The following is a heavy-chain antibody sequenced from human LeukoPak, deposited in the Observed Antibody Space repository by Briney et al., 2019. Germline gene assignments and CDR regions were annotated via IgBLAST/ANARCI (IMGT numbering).Heavy chain of an antibody. CDR2: ISRGGDTT. D-gene: IGHD2-8*01. Sequence: PGGSLRLSCAVSGFTFSSYAMSWVRQAPGKGLEWVSGISRGGDTTEYADSVKGRFTISRDNSKNTLYLQMNSLRAEDTAQYYCARQGTNGRYRWSDPWGQGTLATVSS. V-gene: IGHV3-23*01. CDR1: GFTFSSYA. J-gene: IGHJ5*02. CDR3: ARQGTNGRYRWSDP.